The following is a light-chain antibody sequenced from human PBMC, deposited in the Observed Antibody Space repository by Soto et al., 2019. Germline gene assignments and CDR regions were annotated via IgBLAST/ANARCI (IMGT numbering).Light chain of an antibody. J-gene: IGKJ5*01. CDR1: QSLGSD. CDR3: QQYNNWPSIT. CDR2: GAS. Sequence: EIVMTQSPGTLSLSPGDTATLSCRASQSLGSDLAWYQQKPGQAPRLLISGASTRATGIPARFSGSGSGTEFTLTISSLQSEDFAVYYCQQYNNWPSITFGQGTRLEIK. V-gene: IGKV3-15*01.